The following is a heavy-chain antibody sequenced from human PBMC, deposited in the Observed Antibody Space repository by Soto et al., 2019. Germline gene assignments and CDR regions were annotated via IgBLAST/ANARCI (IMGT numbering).Heavy chain of an antibody. Sequence: PSETLSLTCSVSGGSISSGYWTRIRQPPGKGLEWIGYIYYGGSINYNPSLKSRVIISVDTAKNQFSLRLSSVTAADTAVYYCTGAYYDINGYSLDPWGQGTSVTVSS. J-gene: IGHJ5*02. D-gene: IGHD3-22*01. V-gene: IGHV4-59*01. CDR2: IYYGGSI. CDR1: GGSISSGY. CDR3: TGAYYDINGYSLDP.